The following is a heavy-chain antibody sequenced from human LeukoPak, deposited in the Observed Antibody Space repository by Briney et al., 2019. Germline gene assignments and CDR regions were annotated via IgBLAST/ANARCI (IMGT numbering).Heavy chain of an antibody. CDR2: ISGSGGST. J-gene: IGHJ4*02. V-gene: IGHV3-23*01. CDR1: GFTFSSYA. CDR3: AKAPGDGGNDY. Sequence: GGSLRLCCAASGFTFSSYAMSWVRQASGKGLEWVSAISGSGGSTYYADSVKGRFTISRDNSKNTLYLQMNSLRAEDTAVYYCAKAPGDGGNDYWGQGTLVTVSS. D-gene: IGHD4-23*01.